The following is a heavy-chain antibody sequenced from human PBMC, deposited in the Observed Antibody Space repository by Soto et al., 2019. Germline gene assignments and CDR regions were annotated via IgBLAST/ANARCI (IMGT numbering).Heavy chain of an antibody. V-gene: IGHV3-9*01. D-gene: IGHD6-6*01. Sequence: EVQLVESGGGLVQPGTSLRLSCAVSGFKFDDYAMHWVRQVPGKGLEWVAGLSWSGDNIGYGDSVKGRFTISRDNAKNTVSLQMNSLRTEDTALYYCAKGASSGSNYCMDVWGQGTTVTVSS. CDR1: GFKFDDYA. J-gene: IGHJ6*02. CDR2: LSWSGDNI. CDR3: AKGASSGSNYCMDV.